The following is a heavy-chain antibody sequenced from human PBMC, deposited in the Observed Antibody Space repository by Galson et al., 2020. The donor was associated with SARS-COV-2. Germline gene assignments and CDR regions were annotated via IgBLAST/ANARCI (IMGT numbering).Heavy chain of an antibody. Sequence: SETLSLTCTVSGGSISSSSYYWGWIRQPPGKGLEWIGSIYYSGSTYYNPSLKSRVTISVDTSKNQFSLKLSSVTAADTAVYYCARSYNWNDPFDYWGQGTLGTVSS. J-gene: IGHJ4*02. CDR3: ARSYNWNDPFDY. CDR2: IYYSGST. CDR1: GGSISSSSYY. V-gene: IGHV4-39*01. D-gene: IGHD1-1*01.